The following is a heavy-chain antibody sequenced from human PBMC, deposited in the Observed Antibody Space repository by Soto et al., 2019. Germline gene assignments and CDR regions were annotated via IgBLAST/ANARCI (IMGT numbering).Heavy chain of an antibody. J-gene: IGHJ4*02. D-gene: IGHD3-3*01. CDR2: ISGSGGST. CDR1: GFSFSNYV. CDR3: AKGPDTIFGVVDPFDF. Sequence: EVQVLESGGGLVQRGGSLRLSCAASGFSFSNYVMNWVRQAPGKGLEWVSGISGSGGSTYYADSVKGRFTISRDNSKNTLDVQMNSLRGEDTAVYYCAKGPDTIFGVVDPFDFWGQGTLVTVSS. V-gene: IGHV3-23*01.